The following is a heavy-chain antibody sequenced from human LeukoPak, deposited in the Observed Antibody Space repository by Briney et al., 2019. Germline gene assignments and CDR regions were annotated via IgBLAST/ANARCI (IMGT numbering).Heavy chain of an antibody. CDR1: GYSFTSYW. CDR2: IYPGDSDT. V-gene: IGHV5-51*01. D-gene: IGHD3-10*01. J-gene: IGHJ3*02. Sequence: GESLKISCKGSGYSFTSYWIGWGRQMPGESLEGMGVIYPGDSDTRYSPSFQGQVTITADKSISTAYLQWSSLKASDTAIYYCARHAVSYGSGNRAFDIWGQGTMVTVSS. CDR3: ARHAVSYGSGNRAFDI.